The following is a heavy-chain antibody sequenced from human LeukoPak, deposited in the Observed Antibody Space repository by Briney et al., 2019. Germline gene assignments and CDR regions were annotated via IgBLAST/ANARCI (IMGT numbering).Heavy chain of an antibody. V-gene: IGHV4-39*01. CDR3: ARLNSYGPPLFDY. CDR2: IYYSGST. J-gene: IGHJ4*02. Sequence: PSETLSLTCTVSGGSISSSSYYWGWIRQPPGKGLEWIGSIYYSGSTYYNPSLKSRVTISVDTPKNQFSLKLSSVTAADTAVYYCARLNSYGPPLFDYWGQGTLVTVSS. D-gene: IGHD5-18*01. CDR1: GGSISSSSYY.